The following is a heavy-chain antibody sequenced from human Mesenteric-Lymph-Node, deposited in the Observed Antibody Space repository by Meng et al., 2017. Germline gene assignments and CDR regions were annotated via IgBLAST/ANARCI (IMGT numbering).Heavy chain of an antibody. CDR1: GFTFSSYA. J-gene: IGHJ5*02. D-gene: IGHD3-10*01. CDR2: ISGSGGST. Sequence: GESLKISCAASGFTFSSYAMSWVRQAPGKGLEWVSAISGSGGSTYYADSVKGRFTISRDNSKNTLYLQMNSLRAEDTAIYYCARDPGYGSGSWGQGTLVTVSS. V-gene: IGHV3-23*01. CDR3: ARDPGYGSGS.